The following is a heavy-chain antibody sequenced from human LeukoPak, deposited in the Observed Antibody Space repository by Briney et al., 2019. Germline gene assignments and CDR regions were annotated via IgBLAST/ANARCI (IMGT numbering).Heavy chain of an antibody. D-gene: IGHD5-24*01. Sequence: GEPLKISCKGSEYSFPNYWIGWVRQMPGKGLEWMGNIYPADSDTRYSPSFQGQVTISADKSISTAYLQWGSLKASDTAMYYCARRSGDGYNSPFDYWGQGTLVTVSS. CDR1: EYSFPNYW. J-gene: IGHJ4*02. CDR3: ARRSGDGYNSPFDY. V-gene: IGHV5-51*01. CDR2: IYPADSDT.